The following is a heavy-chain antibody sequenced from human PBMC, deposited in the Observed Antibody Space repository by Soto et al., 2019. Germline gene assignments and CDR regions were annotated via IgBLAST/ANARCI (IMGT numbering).Heavy chain of an antibody. V-gene: IGHV3-23*01. CDR3: AKSIKGAAARCWFDP. D-gene: IGHD2-15*01. Sequence: GGSLRLSCAASGFTFSSYAMNWVRQAPGKGLEWVSAISGSGGSTYYADSVRGRFTISRDNSKNTLYLQMNSLRAEDTAVYYCAKSIKGAAARCWFDPWGQGTLVTVSS. CDR2: ISGSGGST. CDR1: GFTFSSYA. J-gene: IGHJ5*02.